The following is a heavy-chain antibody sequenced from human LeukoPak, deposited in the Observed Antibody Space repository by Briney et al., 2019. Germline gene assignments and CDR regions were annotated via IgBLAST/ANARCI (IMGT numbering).Heavy chain of an antibody. J-gene: IGHJ6*03. CDR1: GFSISNDYY. Sequence: SETLSLTCTVSGFSISNDYYWGWIRQPPGKGLEWIGSIYYSGSTYYNPSLKSRVTISVDTSKNQFSLKLSSVTAADTAVYYCARVVGPKDYYYYYYMDVWGKGTTVTVSS. D-gene: IGHD1-26*01. CDR3: ARVVGPKDYYYYYYMDV. V-gene: IGHV4-38-2*02. CDR2: IYYSGST.